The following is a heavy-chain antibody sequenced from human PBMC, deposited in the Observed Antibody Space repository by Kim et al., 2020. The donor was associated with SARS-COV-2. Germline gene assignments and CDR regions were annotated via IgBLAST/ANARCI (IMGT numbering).Heavy chain of an antibody. Sequence: SETLSLTCTVSGGSISSSSYYWGWIRQPPGKGLEWIGSIYYSGSTYYNPSLKSRVTISVDTSKNQFSLKLSSVTAADTAVYYCARQEIGRQITMIVVVPELYYFDYWGQGTLVTVSS. CDR3: ARQEIGRQITMIVVVPELYYFDY. CDR1: GGSISSSSYY. V-gene: IGHV4-39*01. J-gene: IGHJ4*02. CDR2: IYYSGST. D-gene: IGHD3-22*01.